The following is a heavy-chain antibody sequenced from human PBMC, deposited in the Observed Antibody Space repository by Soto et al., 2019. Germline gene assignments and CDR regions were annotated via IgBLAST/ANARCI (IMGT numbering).Heavy chain of an antibody. Sequence: GGSLRLSCAASGFTFGSYGMHWVRQAPGKGLEWVAVIWYDGSNKYYADSVKGRFTISRDNSKNTLYLQMNSLRAEDTAVYYCARDGITIFGVVIPGYYGMDVWGQGTTVTVSS. CDR2: IWYDGSNK. CDR3: ARDGITIFGVVIPGYYGMDV. J-gene: IGHJ6*02. CDR1: GFTFGSYG. V-gene: IGHV3-33*01. D-gene: IGHD3-3*01.